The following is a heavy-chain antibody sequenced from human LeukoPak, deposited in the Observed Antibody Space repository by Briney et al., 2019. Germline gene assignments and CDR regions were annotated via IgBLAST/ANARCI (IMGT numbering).Heavy chain of an antibody. Sequence: PSETLSLTCTVSGGSISSYYWSWIRQPPGKGLEWIGYIYYSGSTNYNPSLKSRVTISIDTSKNQFSLKLSSVTAADTAVYYCAGVDYGDYLNCDYWGQGTLVTVSS. CDR1: GGSISSYY. J-gene: IGHJ4*02. V-gene: IGHV4-59*01. CDR3: AGVDYGDYLNCDY. D-gene: IGHD4-17*01. CDR2: IYYSGST.